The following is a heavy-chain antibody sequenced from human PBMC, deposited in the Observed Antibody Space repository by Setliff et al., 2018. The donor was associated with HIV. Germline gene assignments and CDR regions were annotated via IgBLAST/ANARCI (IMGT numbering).Heavy chain of an antibody. CDR2: IYSSGSP. J-gene: IGHJ6*03. V-gene: IGHV4-39*01. CDR3: ARHRDPPGSSSWIYYYYMDL. Sequence: SETLSLTCTVSGGSISSGSYYWGWIRQPPGKGLEWLGSIYSSGSPSYNPSLSSRLTTSVDTSKNHVSLRLSSVTAADTGVYYCARHRDPPGSSSWIYYYYMDLWGEGTTVTVS. CDR1: GGSISSGSYY. D-gene: IGHD6-13*01.